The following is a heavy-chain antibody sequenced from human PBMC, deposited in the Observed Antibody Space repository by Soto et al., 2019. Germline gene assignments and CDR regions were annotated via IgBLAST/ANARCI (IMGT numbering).Heavy chain of an antibody. CDR3: ARTGKFRPNYCSSTSCPNWFDP. D-gene: IGHD2-2*01. Sequence: GASVKVSSKASGYTFTSYGISWVRQAPGQGLEWMGWISAYNGNTNYAQKLQGRVTMTTDTSTSTAYMELRSLRSDDTAVYYCARTGKFRPNYCSSTSCPNWFDPWGQGTLVTVSS. J-gene: IGHJ5*02. CDR1: GYTFTSYG. V-gene: IGHV1-18*01. CDR2: ISAYNGNT.